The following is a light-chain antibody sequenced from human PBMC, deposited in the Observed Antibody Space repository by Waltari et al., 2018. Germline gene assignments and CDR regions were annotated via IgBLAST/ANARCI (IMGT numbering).Light chain of an antibody. Sequence: QSSLTQEAWVSGTVGQKVTLSCTGNSDNGGRDAVSWYQQITHGATNTVMLGNSLPSEIPDRFSASKSGTTASLTISGLQPEDEADYYCSTWDYRLGGWVFGGGTKLTVL. CDR1: SDNGGRDA. CDR2: GNS. J-gene: IGLJ3*02. V-gene: IGLV1-44*01. CDR3: STWDYRLGGWV.